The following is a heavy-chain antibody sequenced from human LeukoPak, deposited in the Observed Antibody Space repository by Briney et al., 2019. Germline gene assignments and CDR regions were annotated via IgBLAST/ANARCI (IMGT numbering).Heavy chain of an antibody. Sequence: SETLSLTCAVYGGSFSDYSWTWIRQSPGKALEWIGEIIHRGSSHYNPSLKSRVTISVDTSKNQFSLKLTSVTAADTAVYFCARGSPGYWGQGTLVTVSS. CDR2: IIHRGSS. J-gene: IGHJ4*02. V-gene: IGHV4-34*01. CDR3: ARGSPGY. CDR1: GGSFSDYS.